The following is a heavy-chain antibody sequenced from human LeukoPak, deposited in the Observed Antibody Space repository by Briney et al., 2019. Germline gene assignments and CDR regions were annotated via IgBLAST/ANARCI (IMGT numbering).Heavy chain of an antibody. CDR2: ISSSSSYI. V-gene: IGHV3-21*01. CDR1: GFTFSSYW. J-gene: IGHJ5*02. Sequence: GGSLRLSCAASGFTFSSYWMHWVRQAPGKGLEWVSSISSSSSYIYYADSVKGRFTISRDNAKNSLYLQMNSLRAEDTAVYYCARDRGCSSTSCYPNWFDPWGQGTLVTVSS. D-gene: IGHD2-2*01. CDR3: ARDRGCSSTSCYPNWFDP.